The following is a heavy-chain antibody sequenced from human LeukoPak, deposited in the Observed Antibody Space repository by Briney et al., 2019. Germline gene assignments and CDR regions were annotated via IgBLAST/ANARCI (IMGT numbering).Heavy chain of an antibody. Sequence: ASVKVSCKASGYTFTSYGISWVRQAPGQGLEWMGWISAYNGNTNYVQKLQGRVTMTTDTSTSTAYMELGSLRSDDTAVYYCARGNPNYYYYDSSDTDFDYWGQGTLVTVSS. D-gene: IGHD3-22*01. CDR2: ISAYNGNT. CDR1: GYTFTSYG. J-gene: IGHJ4*02. V-gene: IGHV1-18*01. CDR3: ARGNPNYYYYDSSDTDFDY.